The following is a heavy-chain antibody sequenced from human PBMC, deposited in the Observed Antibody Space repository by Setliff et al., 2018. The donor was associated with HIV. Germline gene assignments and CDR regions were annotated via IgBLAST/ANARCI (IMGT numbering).Heavy chain of an antibody. J-gene: IGHJ4*02. D-gene: IGHD6-13*01. CDR2: IYYDGST. CDR1: GGSISNYY. CDR3: AADGDTNSWYFY. V-gene: IGHV4-59*01. Sequence: SETLSLTCTVSGGSISNYYWTWIRQPPGKGLECIGYIYYDGSTNYNPSLKSRVTFSVDTSKNYFSLELSSVTAADTAVYYCAADGDTNSWYFYWGQGTQVTVSS.